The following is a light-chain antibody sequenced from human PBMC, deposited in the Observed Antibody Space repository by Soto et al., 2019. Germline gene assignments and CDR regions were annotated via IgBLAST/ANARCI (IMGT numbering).Light chain of an antibody. CDR3: SSYTSSSTLEV. V-gene: IGLV2-14*01. Sequence: QSALTQPASVSGSPGQSITISCPGTSSDVGGYNYVSWYQQHPGTAPKLMIYEVSNRPSGVSNRFAGSKSGNTASLTISGRQHEEEADDYCSSYTSSSTLEVFGGGTQLTVL. CDR2: EVS. J-gene: IGLJ3*02. CDR1: SSDVGGYNY.